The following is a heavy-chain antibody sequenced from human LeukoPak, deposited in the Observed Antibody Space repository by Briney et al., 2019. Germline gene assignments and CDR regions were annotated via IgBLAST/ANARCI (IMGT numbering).Heavy chain of an antibody. V-gene: IGHV3-30*18. CDR1: GFTFNKYG. D-gene: IGHD3-22*01. CDR3: AKDRDPYSSGSWDS. Sequence: GGSLRLSCIASGFTFNKYGMHWVRQAPGQGLEWVAVRSDDGSAQHYADSVRGRFTISRDNSKNTLSLQMNSLRPEDTAMYFCAKDRDPYSSGSWDSWGQGTLVIVSS. J-gene: IGHJ1*01. CDR2: RSDDGSAQ.